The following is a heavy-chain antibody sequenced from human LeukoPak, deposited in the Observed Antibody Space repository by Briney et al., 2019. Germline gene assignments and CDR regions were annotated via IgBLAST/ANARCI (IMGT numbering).Heavy chain of an antibody. CDR2: IYYSGST. V-gene: IGHV4-39*01. CDR3: ARPRYWYSNGWPA. D-gene: IGHD6-19*01. CDR1: GGSISSSSYY. J-gene: IGHJ5*02. Sequence: PSETLSLTCTVSGGSISSSSYYWGWIRQPPGKGLEWIGSIYYSGSTYYNPSLKSRVTISVDTSKNQFSLKLSSVTAADTAVYYCARPRYWYSNGWPAWGQGTLVTVSS.